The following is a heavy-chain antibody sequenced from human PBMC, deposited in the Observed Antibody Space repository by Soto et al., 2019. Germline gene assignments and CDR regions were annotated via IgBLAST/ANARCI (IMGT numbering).Heavy chain of an antibody. CDR2: LNPKSGMT. J-gene: IGHJ4*02. D-gene: IGHD1-26*01. V-gene: IGHV1-8*01. CDR3: ARVAGSPDY. CDR1: GYTFTTYD. Sequence: QVQLVQSGPEVKKPGASVKVSCKTSGYTFTTYDFNGVRQAPGQGLEWMGWLNPKSGMTGSAQKFQGRVTMTRDSSISTVYMELSSLRSEDTAMYYCARVAGSPDYWGQGTLVTVSS.